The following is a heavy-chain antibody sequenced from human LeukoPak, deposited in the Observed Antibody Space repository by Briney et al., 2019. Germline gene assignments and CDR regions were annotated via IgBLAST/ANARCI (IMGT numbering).Heavy chain of an antibody. CDR1: GRSFSAYY. J-gene: IGHJ4*03. D-gene: IGHD1-1*01. CDR3: ARGPTISETGYFDY. CDR2: INHRGDT. V-gene: IGHV4-34*01. Sequence: PSETLSLTCAVYGRSFSAYYWSWISQSPGKGLEWIAEINHRGDTNYKPSVKSRASISVDTSKNQFSLKVTSLTAADTAVYYCARGPTISETGYFDYWGQGTLVTVSS.